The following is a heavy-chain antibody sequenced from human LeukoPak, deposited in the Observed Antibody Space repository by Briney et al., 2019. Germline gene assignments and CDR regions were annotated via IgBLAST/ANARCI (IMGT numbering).Heavy chain of an antibody. J-gene: IGHJ4*02. CDR2: INPNSGGT. D-gene: IGHD3-10*01. CDR1: GYTFTGYY. CDR3: ARDPGSGSPY. Sequence: ASVKVSCKASGYTFTGYYMHWVRQAPGQGLEWMGWINPNSGGTNYAQKFQGRVTMTRDTSISTAYMELSSLRSEDTAVYYCARDPGSGSPYWGQGTLVTVSS. V-gene: IGHV1-2*02.